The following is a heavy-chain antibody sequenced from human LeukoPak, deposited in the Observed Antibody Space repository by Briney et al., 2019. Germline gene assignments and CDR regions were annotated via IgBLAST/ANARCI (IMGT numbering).Heavy chain of an antibody. D-gene: IGHD2-8*01. V-gene: IGHV4-4*07. CDR3: ARDPYCTNGVCSMGSYYYYMDV. CDR1: GGSIRSYY. J-gene: IGHJ6*03. Sequence: SETLSLTCTVSGGSIRSYYWSWIRQPAGKGLEWIGRIYTSGSTNYNPSLKSRVTMSVDTSKNQFSLKLSSVTAADTAVYYCARDPYCTNGVCSMGSYYYYMDVWGKGTTVTVSS. CDR2: IYTSGST.